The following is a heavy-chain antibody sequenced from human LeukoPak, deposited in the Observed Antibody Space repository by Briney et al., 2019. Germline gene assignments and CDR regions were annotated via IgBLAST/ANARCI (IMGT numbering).Heavy chain of an antibody. Sequence: GRSLRLSCAGSGFTLSTYAMSWVRQAPGKGLEWVSGINSGGKATFYTDSVKRHFTISRDNSKNSLYVQMNSLRAEDTALYYWAILVGGPDDSWGQGTLVTVAS. CDR3: AILVGGPDDS. CDR2: INSGGKAT. CDR1: GFTLSTYA. J-gene: IGHJ4*02. V-gene: IGHV3-23*01.